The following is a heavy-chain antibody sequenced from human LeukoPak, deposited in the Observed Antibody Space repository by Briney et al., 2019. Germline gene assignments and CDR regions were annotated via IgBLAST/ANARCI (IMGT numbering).Heavy chain of an antibody. CDR3: ARHRYDSSGSSEYYGMDV. D-gene: IGHD3-22*01. J-gene: IGHJ6*02. CDR1: GGSISSYY. CDR2: IYYSGST. V-gene: IGHV4-59*08. Sequence: PSETLSLTCTVSGGSISSYYWSWIRQPPGKGLEWIGFIYYSGSTNYNPSLKSRVTISVDTSKNQFSLKLSSVTAADTAVYYCARHRYDSSGSSEYYGMDVWGQGTTVTVSS.